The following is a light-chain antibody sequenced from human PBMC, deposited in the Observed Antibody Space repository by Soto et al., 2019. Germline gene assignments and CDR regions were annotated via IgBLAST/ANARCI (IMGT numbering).Light chain of an antibody. CDR1: QSVSSSS. CDR3: QHYGASPTLM. J-gene: IGKJ4*02. Sequence: EIVLTQSPGTLSLSPGDRATLSCRASQSVSSSSLAWYLQKPGQAPRLLIYAAARRATGVPDRFSGSGSGTDYTLIISRLEPEDFALYYCQHYGASPTLMFGGGTKVEIK. CDR2: AAA. V-gene: IGKV3-20*01.